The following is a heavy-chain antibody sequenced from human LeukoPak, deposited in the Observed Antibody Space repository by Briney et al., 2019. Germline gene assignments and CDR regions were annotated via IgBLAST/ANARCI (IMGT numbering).Heavy chain of an antibody. CDR2: IWCDGSNK. CDR1: GFTFSSYG. Sequence: GGSLRLSCVASGFTFSSYGMYWVRQAPGKGLEWVAVIWCDGSNKYYADSVKGRFTISRDNSKNTLYLQMNSLRAEDTAVYYCARVLCSGGTCLDAFDIWGQGTMVTVSS. CDR3: ARVLCSGGTCLDAFDI. V-gene: IGHV3-33*01. J-gene: IGHJ3*02. D-gene: IGHD2-15*01.